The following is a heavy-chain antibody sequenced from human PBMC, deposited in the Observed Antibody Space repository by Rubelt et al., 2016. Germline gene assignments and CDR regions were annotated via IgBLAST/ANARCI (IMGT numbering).Heavy chain of an antibody. J-gene: IGHJ5*02. Sequence: QVQLVQSGAEMKKPGASVKVSCKASGYTFTSYYMHWVRQAPGPGLAWMGIINPSVGSTSYAQKIQGRVTMHRETSTRTVDMELGSLRSEETAVYYCARIKEDWFDPWGQGTLVTVSS. CDR1: GYTFTSYY. CDR3: ARIKEDWFDP. CDR2: INPSVGST. V-gene: IGHV1-46*01.